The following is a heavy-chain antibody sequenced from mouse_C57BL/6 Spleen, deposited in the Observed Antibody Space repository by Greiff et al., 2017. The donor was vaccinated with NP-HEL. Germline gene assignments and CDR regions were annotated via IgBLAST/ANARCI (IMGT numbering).Heavy chain of an antibody. CDR1: GYTFTSYW. CDR3: ARFPYDYDGYFDV. V-gene: IGHV1-52*01. Sequence: QVQLQQPGAELVRPGSSVKLSCKASGYTFTSYWMHWVKQRPIQGLEWIGNIDPSDSETHYNQKFKDKATLTVDKSSSTAYMQLSSLTSEDSAVYYCARFPYDYDGYFDVWGTGTTVTVSS. J-gene: IGHJ1*03. CDR2: IDPSDSET. D-gene: IGHD2-4*01.